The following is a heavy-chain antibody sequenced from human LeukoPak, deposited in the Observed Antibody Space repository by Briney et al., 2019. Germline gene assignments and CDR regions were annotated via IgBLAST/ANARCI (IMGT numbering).Heavy chain of an antibody. CDR1: GGSISSYY. Sequence: SETLSLTCTDSGGSISSYYWSWIRQPPGKGLEGIGYIYYSGSTNYNPSLKSRVTISVDTSKNQFSLKLSSVTAADTAVYYCARESIAAAGIDYWGQGTLVTVSS. CDR3: ARESIAAAGIDY. J-gene: IGHJ4*02. V-gene: IGHV4-59*01. D-gene: IGHD6-13*01. CDR2: IYYSGST.